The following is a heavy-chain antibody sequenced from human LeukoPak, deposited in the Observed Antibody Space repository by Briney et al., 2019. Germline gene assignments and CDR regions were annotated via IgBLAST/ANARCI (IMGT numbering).Heavy chain of an antibody. CDR3: LCLGGY. CDR2: MSYDGSNK. J-gene: IGHJ4*02. V-gene: IGHV3-30*03. D-gene: IGHD2-2*01. CDR1: GFTFSSYG. Sequence: PGRSLRLSCAASGFTFSSYGMHWVRQAPGKGLEWVAVMSYDGSNKYYAGSVKGRFTISRDNSKNTLYLQMNSLRAEDTAVYYCLCLGGYWGQGTLVTVSS.